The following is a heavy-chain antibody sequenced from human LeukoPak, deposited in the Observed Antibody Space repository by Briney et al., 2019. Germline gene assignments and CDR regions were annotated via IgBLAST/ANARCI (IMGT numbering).Heavy chain of an antibody. Sequence: LSLTCTVSGYFIRSGFYWGWIRQPPGKGLEWVSYISSSGSTIYYADSVKGRFTISRDNAKNSLYLQMNSLRAEDTAVYYCARRSGSGKYIDYWGQGTLVTVSS. D-gene: IGHD5-12*01. V-gene: IGHV3-11*04. CDR3: ARRSGSGKYIDY. CDR2: ISSSGSTI. J-gene: IGHJ4*02. CDR1: GYFIRSGFY.